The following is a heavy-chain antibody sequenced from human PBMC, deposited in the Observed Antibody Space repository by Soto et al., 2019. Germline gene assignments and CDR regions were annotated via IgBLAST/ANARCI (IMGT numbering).Heavy chain of an antibody. CDR1: GGSFSGYY. CDR3: ARGCRWVVGNRFDP. Sequence: SSETLSLTCAVYGGSFSGYYWSWIRQPPGKGLEWIGEINHSGSTNYNPSLKSRVTISVDTSKNQFSLKLSSVTAADTAVYYCARGCRWVVGNRFDPWGQGTLVTVSS. J-gene: IGHJ5*02. V-gene: IGHV4-34*01. CDR2: INHSGST. D-gene: IGHD2-15*01.